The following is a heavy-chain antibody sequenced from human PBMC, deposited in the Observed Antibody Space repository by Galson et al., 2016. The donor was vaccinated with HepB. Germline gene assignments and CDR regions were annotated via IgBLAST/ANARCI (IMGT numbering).Heavy chain of an antibody. CDR3: ARLSVINIFDY. CDR1: GGSFTSGGYY. J-gene: IGHJ4*02. V-gene: IGHV4-31*03. Sequence: TLSLTCTVSGGSFTSGGYYWSWVRQHPGKGLEWIGHIYSTGSTYYNPSLKSRVTISIDTSKNQFSLRLNSLVAADTAVYYCARLSVINIFDYWGQGTLVTVSS. CDR2: IYSTGST.